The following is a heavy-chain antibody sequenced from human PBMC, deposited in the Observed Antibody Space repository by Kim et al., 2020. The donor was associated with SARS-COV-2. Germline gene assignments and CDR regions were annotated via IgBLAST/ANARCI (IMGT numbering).Heavy chain of an antibody. Sequence: SETLSLTCTVSGGSISSYYWSWIRQPPGKGLEWIGYIYYSGSTNYNPSLKSRVTISVDTSKNQFSLKLSSVTAADTAVYYCARDPGDYGGNPLYYFDYWGQGTLVTVSS. D-gene: IGHD4-17*01. CDR1: GGSISSYY. CDR2: IYYSGST. V-gene: IGHV4-59*13. CDR3: ARDPGDYGGNPLYYFDY. J-gene: IGHJ4*02.